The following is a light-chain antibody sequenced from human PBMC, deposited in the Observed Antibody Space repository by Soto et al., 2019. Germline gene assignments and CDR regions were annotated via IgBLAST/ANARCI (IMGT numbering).Light chain of an antibody. CDR3: LQDNNYPLT. CDR2: GVS. CDR1: QGIRND. Sequence: AIQMTQSPSSLSASIGDRVTITCRASQGIRNDLGWYQQKPGKAPKLLIYGVSRLQSGVPSRFSGSASGTDFTLTISSLQPEDFATYYCLQDNNYPLTFGGGTKVEIK. J-gene: IGKJ4*01. V-gene: IGKV1-6*01.